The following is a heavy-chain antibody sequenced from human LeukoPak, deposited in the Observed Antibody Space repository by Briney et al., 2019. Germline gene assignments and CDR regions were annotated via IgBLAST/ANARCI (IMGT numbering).Heavy chain of an antibody. CDR3: ARAYYDSSGYPDAFDI. Sequence: PSETLSLTCTVSGGSISSYYWSWIRQPPGKGLEWIGYIYYSGSTNYNPSLKSRVTISVDTSKNQFSLKLSSVTAADTVVYYCARAYYDSSGYPDAFDIWGQGTMVTVSS. CDR2: IYYSGST. J-gene: IGHJ3*02. CDR1: GGSISSYY. D-gene: IGHD3-22*01. V-gene: IGHV4-59*01.